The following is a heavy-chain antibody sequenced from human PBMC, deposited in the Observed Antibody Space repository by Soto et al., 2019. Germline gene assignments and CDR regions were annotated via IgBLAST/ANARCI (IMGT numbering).Heavy chain of an antibody. D-gene: IGHD3-16*01. CDR2: IWYDGSNK. J-gene: IGHJ3*02. Sequence: ESGGGVVQPGRSLRLSCAASGFTFSSYGMHWVRQAPGKGLEWVAVIWYDGSNKYYADSVKGRFTISRDNSKNTLYLQMNSLRAEDTAVYYCARDQRGLNAFDIWGQGTMVTVSS. V-gene: IGHV3-33*01. CDR3: ARDQRGLNAFDI. CDR1: GFTFSSYG.